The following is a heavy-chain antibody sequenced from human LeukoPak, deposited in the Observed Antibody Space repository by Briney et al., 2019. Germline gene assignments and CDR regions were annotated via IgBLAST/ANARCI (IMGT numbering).Heavy chain of an antibody. D-gene: IGHD5-18*01. CDR3: ARGGGYSYTANDY. J-gene: IGHJ4*02. V-gene: IGHV1-18*01. Sequence: ASVKVSCNASGYTFFTYGITWVRQAPGQGLEWMGWINIYSDDTSYAPKLQGRVTMTTDTSTSTAYMELRSLRSDDTAVYYCARGGGYSYTANDYWGQGTLITVSS. CDR2: INIYSDDT. CDR1: GYTFFTYG.